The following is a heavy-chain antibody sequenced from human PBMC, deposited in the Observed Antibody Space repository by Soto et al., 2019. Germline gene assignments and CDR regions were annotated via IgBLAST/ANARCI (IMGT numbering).Heavy chain of an antibody. V-gene: IGHV3-7*01. CDR3: AKDLVEQQVISLSNMDV. CDR2: IKQDGSEK. D-gene: IGHD6-13*01. CDR1: GFAFWGDW. Sequence: GGSLRLSCVASGFAFWGDWMSWVRQAPGKGLEWVANIKQDGSEKQYLDSVRGRFTISRDNSKNSVYLQMNSLRAGDTAVYYCAKDLVEQQVISLSNMDVWGQGTTVTVSS. J-gene: IGHJ6*02.